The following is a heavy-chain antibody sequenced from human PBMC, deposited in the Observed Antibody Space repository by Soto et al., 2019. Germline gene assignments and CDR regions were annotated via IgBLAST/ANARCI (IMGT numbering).Heavy chain of an antibody. CDR1: GFTFSDYY. J-gene: IGHJ5*02. V-gene: IGHV3-11*01. Sequence: QVQLVESGGGLVKPGGSLRLSCAASGFTFSDYYMSWIRQAPGKGLEWVSYISSSGSNIYYADSGKGRFTIFRDNAKTSLYLQMNSLSAEDTAVYYCARPYPNLDWFDPWGQRTLVTVSS. CDR3: ARPYPNLDWFDP. CDR2: ISSSGSNI. D-gene: IGHD2-21*01.